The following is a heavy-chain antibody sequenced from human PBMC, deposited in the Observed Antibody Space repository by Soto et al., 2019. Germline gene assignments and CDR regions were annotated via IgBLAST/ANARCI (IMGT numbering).Heavy chain of an antibody. Sequence: TLPLTHAVSGGSNITAGSYWFRIQKHTGKGLEWIGYIAYSGDTYYNPSLRSRATSSADASENKFSLTRRSVTAADTAVSFCARDFETSAIAPWGQGTSVTVS. J-gene: IGHJ5*02. CDR2: IAYSGDT. CDR3: ARDFETSAIAP. D-gene: IGHD3-9*01. CDR1: GGSNITAGSY. V-gene: IGHV4-31*11.